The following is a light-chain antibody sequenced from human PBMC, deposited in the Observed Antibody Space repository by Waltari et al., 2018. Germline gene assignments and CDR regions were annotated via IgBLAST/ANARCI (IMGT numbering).Light chain of an antibody. V-gene: IGLV1-51*01. Sequence: QSVLTQPPSVSAAPGQKVTISCSGSSSNIGPNYVSWYQQLPGTAPKLLIYDNNKRPAGMPDRVSGSKSATSATLAITGIQTGDEAEYFCGTWDSSLSIGVFGGGTKLTVL. CDR2: DNN. CDR3: GTWDSSLSIGV. CDR1: SSNIGPNY. J-gene: IGLJ3*02.